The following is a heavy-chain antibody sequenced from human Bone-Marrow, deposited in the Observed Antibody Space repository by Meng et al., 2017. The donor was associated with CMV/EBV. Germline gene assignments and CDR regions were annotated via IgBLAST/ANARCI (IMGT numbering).Heavy chain of an antibody. Sequence: GESLKISCAASGFTVSSYAMSWVRQAPGKGPEWFSAISGSGGSTYYADSVKGRFPISRDNSKETLYLQMNSLRAEDTAVYYRSRDLRLNLDYWGQGTLVTVSS. CDR1: GFTVSSYA. J-gene: IGHJ4*02. V-gene: IGHV3-23*01. CDR3: SRDLRLNLDY. CDR2: ISGSGGST. D-gene: IGHD4-17*01.